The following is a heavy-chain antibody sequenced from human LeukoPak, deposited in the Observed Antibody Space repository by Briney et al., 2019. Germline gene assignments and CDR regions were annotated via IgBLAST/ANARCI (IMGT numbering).Heavy chain of an antibody. CDR1: GFTFSSYG. V-gene: IGHV3-33*01. CDR3: ARDPSRGGSYYRYYGMDV. Sequence: GGPLRLSCAASGFTFSSYGMHWVRQAPGKGLEWVAVIWYDGSNKYYADSVKGRFTISRDNSKNTLYLQMNSLRAEDTAVYYCARDPSRGGSYYRYYGMDVWGQGTTVTVSS. D-gene: IGHD1-26*01. CDR2: IWYDGSNK. J-gene: IGHJ6*02.